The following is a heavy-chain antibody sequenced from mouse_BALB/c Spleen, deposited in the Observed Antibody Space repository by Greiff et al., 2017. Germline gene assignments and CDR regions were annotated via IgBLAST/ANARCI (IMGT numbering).Heavy chain of an antibody. V-gene: IGHV5-9-4*01. Sequence: EVMLVESGGGLVKPGGSLKLSCAASGFTFSSYAMSWVRQSPEKRLEWVAEISSGGSYTYYPDTVTGRFTISRDNAKNTLYLEMSSLRSEDTAMYYCARDGVITTATAWFAYWGQGTLVTVSA. J-gene: IGHJ3*01. CDR2: ISSGGSYT. D-gene: IGHD1-2*01. CDR1: GFTFSSYA. CDR3: ARDGVITTATAWFAY.